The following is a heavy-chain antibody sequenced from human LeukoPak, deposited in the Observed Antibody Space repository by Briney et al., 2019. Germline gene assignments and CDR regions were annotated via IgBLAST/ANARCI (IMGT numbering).Heavy chain of an antibody. CDR3: ARVGPGIAAAFGY. D-gene: IGHD6-13*01. V-gene: IGHV1-2*02. CDR1: GYTFTGYY. Sequence: ASVKVSCKASGYTFTGYYMHWVRQAPGQGLEWMGWINPNSGGTNYAQKFQGRVTMTRDTSISTAYMELSRLRFDDTAVYYCARVGPGIAAAFGYWGRGTLVTASS. CDR2: INPNSGGT. J-gene: IGHJ4*02.